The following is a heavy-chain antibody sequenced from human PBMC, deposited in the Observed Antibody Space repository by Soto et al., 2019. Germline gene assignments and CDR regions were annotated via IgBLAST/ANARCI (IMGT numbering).Heavy chain of an antibody. D-gene: IGHD3-10*01. J-gene: IGHJ6*02. Sequence: ASLKVSCKASGYTFTGYYMHWVRQAPGQGLEWMGWINPNSGGTNYAQKFQGWVTMTRDTSISTAYMELSRLRSDDTAVYYCARDFTDYYGSGSPPYGMDVWGQGTTVTVSS. CDR2: INPNSGGT. CDR3: ARDFTDYYGSGSPPYGMDV. CDR1: GYTFTGYY. V-gene: IGHV1-2*04.